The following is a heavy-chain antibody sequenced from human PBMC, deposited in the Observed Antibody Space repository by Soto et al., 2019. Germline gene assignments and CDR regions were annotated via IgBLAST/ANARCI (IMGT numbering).Heavy chain of an antibody. CDR3: DV. CDR1: GYTFTSYD. Sequence: GASVKVSCKASGYTFTSYDINWVRQATGQGLEWMGWMNPNSGNTDTQKNQFSLQLSSVTVADTAFYYCAGGGSIVVATRRLMDVWGKGTTVTVSS. D-gene: IGHD3-22*01. CDR2: MNPNSGNT. J-gene: IGHJ6*03. V-gene: IGHV1-8*01.